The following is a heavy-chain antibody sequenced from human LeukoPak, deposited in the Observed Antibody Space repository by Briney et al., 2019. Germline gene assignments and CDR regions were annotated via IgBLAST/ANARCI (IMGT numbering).Heavy chain of an antibody. J-gene: IGHJ3*02. CDR2: IWYDGSNK. CDR3: ARDGSTRLQWLVRAFGI. Sequence: GGSLRLSCAASGFTFSSYGMHWVRQAPGKGLEWVAVIWYDGSNKYYADSVKGRFTISRDNSKNTLYLQMNSLRAEDTAVYYCARDGSTRLQWLVRAFGIWGQGTMVTVSS. CDR1: GFTFSSYG. D-gene: IGHD6-19*01. V-gene: IGHV3-33*01.